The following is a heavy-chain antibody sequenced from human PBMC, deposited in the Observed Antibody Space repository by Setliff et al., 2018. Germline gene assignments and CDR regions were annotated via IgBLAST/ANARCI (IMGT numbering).Heavy chain of an antibody. D-gene: IGHD3-10*01. CDR2: SDHGGNT. Sequence: SETLSLTCSVYGESFSNNYWSWIRQSPGKGLEWIGESDHGGNTTIHPSLKSRLTMSVDTSKNQFSLKLTSVTAADTAVYYCARRDGSIIYREFFDYWGQGALVTVSS. J-gene: IGHJ4*02. V-gene: IGHV4-34*01. CDR1: GESFSNNY. CDR3: ARRDGSIIYREFFDY.